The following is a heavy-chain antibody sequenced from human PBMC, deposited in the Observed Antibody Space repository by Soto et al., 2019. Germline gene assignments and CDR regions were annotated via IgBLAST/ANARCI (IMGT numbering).Heavy chain of an antibody. J-gene: IGHJ5*02. Sequence: PSETLSLTCTFSVGSVNNNAFSCTWIRQHPWKGPECIGHISSSGRASYSPSLKRRVAISLDASRNHFSLQLTSVTAADTAVYYCARGLVAVAGIHDPHEEWFEPWGQGTLVSVSS. CDR3: ARGLVAVAGIHDPHEEWFEP. CDR2: ISSSGRA. V-gene: IGHV4-31*03. D-gene: IGHD6-19*01. CDR1: VGSVNNNAFS.